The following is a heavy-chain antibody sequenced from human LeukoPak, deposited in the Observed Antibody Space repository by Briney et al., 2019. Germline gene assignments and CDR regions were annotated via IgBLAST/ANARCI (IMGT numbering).Heavy chain of an antibody. J-gene: IGHJ3*02. Sequence: WMGWINPNSGGTNYAQKFQGRVTMTRDTSISTAYMELSRLRSDDTAVYYCARDQDAFDIWGQGTMVTVSS. CDR3: ARDQDAFDI. CDR2: INPNSGGT. V-gene: IGHV1-2*02.